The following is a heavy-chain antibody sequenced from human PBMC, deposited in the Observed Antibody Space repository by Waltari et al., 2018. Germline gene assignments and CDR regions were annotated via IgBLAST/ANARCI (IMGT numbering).Heavy chain of an antibody. J-gene: IGHJ4*02. D-gene: IGHD5-12*01. CDR1: GGSISSYY. CDR2: IYYSGST. V-gene: IGHV4-59*01. Sequence: QVQLQESGPGLVKPSETLSLTCTVSGGSISSYYWSWIRQPPGKGLEWIGYIYYSGSTNYNPSLKSRVTISVDTSKNQFSLKLSSVTAADTAVYYCARAGGDGYNYVGYWGQGTLVTVSS. CDR3: ARAGGDGYNYVGY.